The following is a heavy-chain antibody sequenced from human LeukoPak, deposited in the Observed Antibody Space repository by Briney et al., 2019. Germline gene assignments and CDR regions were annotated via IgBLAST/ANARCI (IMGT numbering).Heavy chain of an antibody. CDR2: INPNSGGT. D-gene: IGHD1-26*01. CDR1: GYTFTGYY. CDR3: AINSGSVQNYLDY. Sequence: ASVKVSCKASGYTFTGYYMHWVRQAPGQGLEWMGWINPNSGGTNYAQKFQGRVTMTRDTSISTAYMELSRLRSDDTAVYYCAINSGSVQNYLDYWGQGTLVTVSS. V-gene: IGHV1-2*02. J-gene: IGHJ4*02.